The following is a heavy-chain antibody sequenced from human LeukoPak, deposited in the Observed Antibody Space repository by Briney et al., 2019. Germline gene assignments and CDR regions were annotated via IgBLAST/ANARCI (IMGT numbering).Heavy chain of an antibody. CDR3: ARDRYYGMDV. Sequence: GGSLRLSCEASGVTFRSSWMSWVRQAPGKGLEWVATIKQDGSEKYYVDFVKGRFSISRDNAKNSLYLQMNSLGAEDTAVYYCARDRYYGMDVWGQGTTVTVSS. CDR1: GVTFRSSW. V-gene: IGHV3-7*01. CDR2: IKQDGSEK. J-gene: IGHJ6*02.